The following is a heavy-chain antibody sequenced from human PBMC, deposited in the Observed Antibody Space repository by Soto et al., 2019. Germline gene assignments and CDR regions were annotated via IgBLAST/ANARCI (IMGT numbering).Heavy chain of an antibody. CDR1: GGSISSSSYY. J-gene: IGHJ6*02. CDR2: IYYSGST. CDR3: ARQSVPHYYYYYGMDV. V-gene: IGHV4-39*01. Sequence: SETLSLTCTVSGGSISSSSYYWGWIRQPPGKGLEWIGSIYYSGSTYYNPSLKSRVTISVDTSKNQFSLKLSSVTAADTAVYYCARQSVPHYYYYYGMDVWGQRTTVTVSS.